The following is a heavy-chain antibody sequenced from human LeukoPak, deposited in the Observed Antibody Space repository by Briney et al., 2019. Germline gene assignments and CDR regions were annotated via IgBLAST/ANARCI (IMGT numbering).Heavy chain of an antibody. V-gene: IGHV4-30-4*01. CDR1: GGSISSGDYY. CDR3: ATGSYVCSSTNCYPAYFDS. D-gene: IGHD2-2*01. CDR2: INNSGTT. J-gene: IGHJ4*02. Sequence: SQPLYLPCTVPGGSISSGDYYWCWIRQPPAKRLKWISTINNSGTTYNHPPLKSRVNISVDRSKNQFSLKLSSVTAAHTAVYSSATGSYVCSSTNCYPAYFDSCGQGTLVTVSS.